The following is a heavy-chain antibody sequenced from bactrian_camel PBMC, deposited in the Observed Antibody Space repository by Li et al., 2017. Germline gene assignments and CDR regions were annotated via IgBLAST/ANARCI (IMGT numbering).Heavy chain of an antibody. CDR1: AVIYRSYC. Sequence: HVQLVESGGGSVQAGGSLRLSCVASAVIYRSYCMSWFRQAPGKERAGVATLTRDGGITYADSVKGRVTISKDNAKNTLYLEMNSLKPEDTAMYYCAASRSLACLQYLKSEYFAWARGPRSPSP. D-gene: IGHD1*01. V-gene: IGHV3S53*01. CDR2: LTRDGGI. J-gene: IGHJ4*01.